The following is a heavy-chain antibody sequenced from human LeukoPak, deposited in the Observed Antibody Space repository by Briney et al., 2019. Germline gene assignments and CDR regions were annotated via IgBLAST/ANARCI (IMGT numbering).Heavy chain of an antibody. CDR3: ASVKTGATVTTFHYYCLDV. J-gene: IGHJ6*03. CDR2: ITSSSSHI. CDR1: GFSFSRYS. V-gene: IGHV3-21*01. Sequence: GGSLRLSCAGSGFSFSRYSVDWVRQAPGKGLERVSSITSSSSHIHYADSVKGRFTISRDNAKNSVYLQMDSLRAEDTAVYYCASVKTGATVTTFHYYCLDVWGVGTTVTVSS. D-gene: IGHD4-11*01.